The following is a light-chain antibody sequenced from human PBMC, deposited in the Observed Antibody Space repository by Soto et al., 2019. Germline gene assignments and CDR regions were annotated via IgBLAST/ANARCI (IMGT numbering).Light chain of an antibody. J-gene: IGLJ2*01. CDR1: RSNIGSNA. V-gene: IGLV1-44*01. CDR2: INN. Sequence: QPVLTQPPSASGTPGQRVTISCSGSRSNIGSNAVSWYRQVPGTAPKVLIYINNQRPSGVPDRFSGFKSGTSASLAISGLQSDDEAYYYCAAWDDSPNGLVFGGGTKVTVL. CDR3: AAWDDSPNGLV.